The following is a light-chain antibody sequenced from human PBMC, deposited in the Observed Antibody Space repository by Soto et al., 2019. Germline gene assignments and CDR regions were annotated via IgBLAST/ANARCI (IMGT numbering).Light chain of an antibody. CDR2: MAS. Sequence: IHLTPSPSTLSGSVGDRFTITCRACQTISSWLAWYQQKPGKAPKLLIYMASSLESEVPSRFSGSGSGTEFTLTISSLQPDDSATYYCQHHDSYSPSWPFGQGTKVDIK. V-gene: IGKV1-5*03. J-gene: IGKJ1*01. CDR3: QHHDSYSPSWP. CDR1: QTISSW.